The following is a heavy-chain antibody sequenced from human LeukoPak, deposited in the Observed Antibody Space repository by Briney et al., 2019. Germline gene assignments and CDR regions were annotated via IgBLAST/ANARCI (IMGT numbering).Heavy chain of an antibody. CDR2: INNVGSHI. CDR3: ARGALGFDY. J-gene: IGHJ4*02. V-gene: IGHV3-21*01. Sequence: GGSLRLSCAASGFTFSNSAMNWVRQAPGKGLEWVSSINNVGSHIYYADSVKGRFTISRDNAKNSLYLQINSLRAEDTAVYYCARGALGFDYWGQGTLVTVSS. D-gene: IGHD3-16*01. CDR1: GFTFSNSA.